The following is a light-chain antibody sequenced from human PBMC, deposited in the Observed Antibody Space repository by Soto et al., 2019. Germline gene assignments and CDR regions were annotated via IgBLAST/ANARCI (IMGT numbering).Light chain of an antibody. Sequence: ETVMTQSPVTLSVAPGERATLSCRASQSVASNLAWYQQKPGQAPRLLICCASTRTTGVRARVTGSGSGTEFTLTISSQQSADSAVYYCHHYNGWPPWTFGQGTKVEIK. CDR1: QSVASN. CDR3: HHYNGWPPWT. J-gene: IGKJ1*01. V-gene: IGKV3-15*01. CDR2: CAS.